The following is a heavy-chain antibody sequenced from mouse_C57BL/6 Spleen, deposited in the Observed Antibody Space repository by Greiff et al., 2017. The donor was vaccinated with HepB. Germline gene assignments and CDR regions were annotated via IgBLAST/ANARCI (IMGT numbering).Heavy chain of an antibody. V-gene: IGHV1-7*01. CDR1: GYTFTSYW. CDR2: INPSSGYT. CDR3: ARAHCSSYFAMDY. J-gene: IGHJ4*01. Sequence: QVQLQQSGAELAKPGASVKLSCKASGYTFTSYWMHWVKQRPGQGLEWIGYINPSSGYTKYNQKFKDKATLTADKSSSTAYMQLSSLTYEDSAVYYCARAHCSSYFAMDYWGQGTSVTVSS. D-gene: IGHD1-1*01.